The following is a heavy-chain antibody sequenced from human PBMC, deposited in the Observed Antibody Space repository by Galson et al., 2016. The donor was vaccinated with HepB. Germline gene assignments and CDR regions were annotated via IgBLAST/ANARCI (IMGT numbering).Heavy chain of an antibody. J-gene: IGHJ4*02. CDR1: GPTVSLKY. CDR3: ARARYEYSTSWYLDS. V-gene: IGHV3-53*01. CDR2: IYSDGGT. D-gene: IGHD5-12*01. Sequence: SLRLSCAASGPTVSLKYMIWVRQAPGKGLECVSIIYSDGGTYYAGSVRGRFTISRDNSKDTLYLQMNSLRAEDTAVYYCARARYEYSTSWYLDSWGQGTLVTVSS.